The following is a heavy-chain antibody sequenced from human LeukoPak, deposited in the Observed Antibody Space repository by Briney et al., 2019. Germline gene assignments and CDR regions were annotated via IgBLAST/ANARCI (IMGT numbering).Heavy chain of an antibody. CDR1: NYTFSTYS. D-gene: IGHD4-11*01. CDR2: VSPYTGNA. V-gene: IGHV1-18*04. CDR3: ARFVRGLQTYYFDY. Sequence: ASVKVSCKASNYTFSTYSINWVRQAPGQGLEWMGSVSPYTGNANYALKFLGRVTMTTDTSASTAYMQVWSLRSDDTAVYYCARFVRGLQTYYFDYWGQGTLVTVSS. J-gene: IGHJ4*02.